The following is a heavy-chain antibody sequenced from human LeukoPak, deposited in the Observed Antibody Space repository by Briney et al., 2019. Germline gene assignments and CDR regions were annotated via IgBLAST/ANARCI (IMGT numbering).Heavy chain of an antibody. CDR3: ARHTPYSGTTGHGIDY. CDR1: GDSISRSRYY. V-gene: IGHV4-39*01. D-gene: IGHD1-7*01. Sequence: SETLSLTCTVSGDSISRSRYYWGWIRQPPGKGLEWIGSIYYTGATYYKSSLKSRVTISVDTSKNQFSLKLSSVTAADTAVYSCARHTPYSGTTGHGIDYWGQGALVTLSS. J-gene: IGHJ4*02. CDR2: IYYTGAT.